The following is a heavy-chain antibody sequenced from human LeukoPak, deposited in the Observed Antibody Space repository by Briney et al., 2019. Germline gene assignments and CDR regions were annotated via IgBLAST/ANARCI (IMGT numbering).Heavy chain of an antibody. Sequence: GGSLRLSCAASGFTFSSYGMHWVRQAPGKGLEWVAVISYDGSNKYYADSVKGRFTISRDNSKNTLYLQINSLRAEDTAVYYCAKPGFGNNCYDYWGQGTLVTVSS. CDR1: GFTFSSYG. CDR3: AKPGFGNNCYDY. CDR2: ISYDGSNK. V-gene: IGHV3-30*18. D-gene: IGHD3-16*01. J-gene: IGHJ4*02.